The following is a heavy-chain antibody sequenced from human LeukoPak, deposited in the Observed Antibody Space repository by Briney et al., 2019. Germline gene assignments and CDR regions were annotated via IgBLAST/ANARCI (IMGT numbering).Heavy chain of an antibody. CDR1: GFTFSSYW. V-gene: IGHV3-74*01. J-gene: IGHJ4*02. Sequence: GGSLRLSCAASGFTFSSYWMHWVRQAPGKGLVWVSRINSDETSANYADSVKGRFTISRDNAKNTLYLQMNSLRAEDTAVYYCAKVLRGYYYDSSGYYFDYWGQGTLVTVSS. D-gene: IGHD3-22*01. CDR3: AKVLRGYYYDSSGYYFDY. CDR2: INSDETSA.